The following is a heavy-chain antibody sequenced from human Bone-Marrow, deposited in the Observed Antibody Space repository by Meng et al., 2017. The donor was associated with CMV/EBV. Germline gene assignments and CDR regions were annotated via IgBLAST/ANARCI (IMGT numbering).Heavy chain of an antibody. CDR3: ASSRDCSSTSCYPGYFDL. Sequence: ASVKVSCKASGYTFTSYGISWVRQAPGQGLEWMGWISAYNGNTNYAQTLQGRVTMTTDTSTSTAYMELRSLRSDDTAVYYCASSRDCSSTSCYPGYFDLWGRGTLVTVSS. CDR2: ISAYNGNT. CDR1: GYTFTSYG. D-gene: IGHD2-2*01. J-gene: IGHJ2*01. V-gene: IGHV1-18*01.